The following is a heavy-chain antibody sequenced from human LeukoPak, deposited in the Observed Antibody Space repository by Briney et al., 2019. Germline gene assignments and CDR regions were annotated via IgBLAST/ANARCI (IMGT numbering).Heavy chain of an antibody. D-gene: IGHD6-19*01. J-gene: IGHJ4*02. CDR3: ARGRVSSLDY. Sequence: SETLSLTCAVYGGSFSGYYWSWIRQPPGKGLEWIGEINHSGSTNYNPSLKSRVTISVDTSKNQFSLKLGSVTAADTAVYYCARGRVSSLDYWGQGTLVTVSS. CDR2: INHSGST. CDR1: GGSFSGYY. V-gene: IGHV4-34*01.